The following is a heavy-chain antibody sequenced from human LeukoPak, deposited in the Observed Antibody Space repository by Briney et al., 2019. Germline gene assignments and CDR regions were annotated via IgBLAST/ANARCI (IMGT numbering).Heavy chain of an antibody. V-gene: IGHV3-21*01. CDR1: GFXFSSYN. Sequence: GGSLRLSCAASGFXFSSYNMNWVRQAPGKGPEWVSSISSSGSFIYHADSVKGRFTISRDNAKNSLYLQMNSLRAEDTAVYYCARGGGGTRDGYNFNYWGQGTLVTVSS. D-gene: IGHD5-24*01. J-gene: IGHJ4*02. CDR3: ARGGGGTRDGYNFNY. CDR2: ISSSGSFI.